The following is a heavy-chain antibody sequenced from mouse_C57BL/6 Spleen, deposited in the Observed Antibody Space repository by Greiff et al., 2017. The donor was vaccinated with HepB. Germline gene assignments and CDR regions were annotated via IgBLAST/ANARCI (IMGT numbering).Heavy chain of an antibody. V-gene: IGHV1-64*01. J-gene: IGHJ3*01. D-gene: IGHD4-1*01. CDR2: IHPNGGRT. CDR1: GFTFTGYW. CDR3: AGLGTGTFAY. Sequence: VQLQQPGAELVKPGASVKLSCTASGFTFTGYWMHWVRQRPGQGLEWIGMIHPNGGRTNYNEKLKGKATLTVDKSSSATYMQLSSLTSEDSAVYYCAGLGTGTFAYWGQGTLVTVSA.